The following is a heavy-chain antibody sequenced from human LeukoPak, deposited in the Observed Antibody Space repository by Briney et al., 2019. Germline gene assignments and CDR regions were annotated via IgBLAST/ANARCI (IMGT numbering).Heavy chain of an antibody. V-gene: IGHV3-33*01. D-gene: IGHD4-11*01. CDR2: IWYDGSNK. Sequence: GGSLRLSCAASGYTFSSYGMHWVRQAPGKGLEWVAVIWYDGSNKYYADSVKGRFTISRDNSKNTLYLQMNSLRAEDTAVYYCTMNLALGLQDYYYYYGMDVWGQGTTVTVSS. CDR3: TMNLALGLQDYYYYYGMDV. J-gene: IGHJ6*02. CDR1: GYTFSSYG.